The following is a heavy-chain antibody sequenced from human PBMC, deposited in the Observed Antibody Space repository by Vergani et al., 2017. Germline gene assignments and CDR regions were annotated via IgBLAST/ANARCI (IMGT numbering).Heavy chain of an antibody. CDR1: GGSISGYY. J-gene: IGHJ4*02. V-gene: IGHV4-59*08. CDR3: ARRTEGARGPHTHFDY. D-gene: IGHD1-1*01. Sequence: QVQLQESGPGLVKPSETLSLTCTVSGGSISGYYWSWIRQPPGKGLEWIAYIYYSGSTNDNPSLKSRVSMSVDTSKNQFSLKLSSVTAADTAVYYCARRTEGARGPHTHFDYWGQGTLVTVSS. CDR2: IYYSGST.